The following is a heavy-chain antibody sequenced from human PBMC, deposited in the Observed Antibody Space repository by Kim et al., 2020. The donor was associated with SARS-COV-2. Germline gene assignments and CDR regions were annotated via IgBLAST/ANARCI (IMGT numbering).Heavy chain of an antibody. CDR3: ARGISSWYYFDY. D-gene: IGHD6-13*01. J-gene: IGHJ4*02. V-gene: IGHV3-7*03. Sequence: SYVGAVEGRITISRDNAKNSMYLQMNSLRAEDTAVYYSARGISSWYYFDYWGQGTLVTVSS.